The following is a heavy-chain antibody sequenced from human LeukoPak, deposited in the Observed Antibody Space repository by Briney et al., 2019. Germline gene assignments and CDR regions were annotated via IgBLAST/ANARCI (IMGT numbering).Heavy chain of an antibody. CDR1: GFNFRMHA. D-gene: IGHD6-13*01. CDR3: ARESRSSSSRRETRTFDY. V-gene: IGHV3-33*01. Sequence: QPGGSLRLSCATSGFNFRMHAMHWVRQAPGKGLEWVAMIWREGNVKYYVDSVKGRFTISRDDFTSELYLQMDRLRVEDTAVYYCARESRSSSSRRETRTFDYWGQGTLVTVSS. J-gene: IGHJ4*02. CDR2: IWREGNVK.